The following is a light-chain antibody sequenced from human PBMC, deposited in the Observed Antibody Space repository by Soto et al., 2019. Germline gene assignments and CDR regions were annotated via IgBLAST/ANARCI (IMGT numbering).Light chain of an antibody. CDR2: GAS. CDR3: QQYGTPPTT. CDR1: QSVSSSY. J-gene: IGKJ1*01. V-gene: IGKV3-20*01. Sequence: EIVLTQSPGTLSLSPGERATLSCRASQSVSSSYLAWYQQKPGQAPRLLIYGASSRATGIPDRFSGSGSGTDFTLTISRLEPEVFAVYYCQQYGTPPTTFGQGTKVEIK.